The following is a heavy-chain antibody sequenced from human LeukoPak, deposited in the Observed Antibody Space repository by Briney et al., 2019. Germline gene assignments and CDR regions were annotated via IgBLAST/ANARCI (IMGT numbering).Heavy chain of an antibody. CDR2: ISTYNSNT. D-gene: IGHD1-26*01. V-gene: IGHV1-18*01. CDR1: GYTFTTYG. CDR3: ARVGATTSLNH. Sequence: ASVKVSCKASGYTFTTYGINWLRQAPGQGLAWMGWISTYNSNTHYAQKLQGRVTMTTDTSTSTAYMELRSLRSDDTAVYYCARVGATTSLNHWGQGTLVTVSS. J-gene: IGHJ4*02.